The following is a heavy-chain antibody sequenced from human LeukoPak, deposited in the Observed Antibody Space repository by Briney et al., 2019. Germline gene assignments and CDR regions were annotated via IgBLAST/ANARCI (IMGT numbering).Heavy chain of an antibody. CDR3: ARRPSTVAGIDY. Sequence: PSQTLSLTCTVSGGSISSSSHYWGWVRQPPGKGLEWSGVIYYSGTTYYNPSLKSRVTISVDTSTNQFSLKMSSVTAADTAVYYCARRPSTVAGIDYWGQGTLVTVSS. V-gene: IGHV4-39*01. CDR1: GGSISSSSHY. CDR2: IYYSGTT. D-gene: IGHD6-19*01. J-gene: IGHJ4*02.